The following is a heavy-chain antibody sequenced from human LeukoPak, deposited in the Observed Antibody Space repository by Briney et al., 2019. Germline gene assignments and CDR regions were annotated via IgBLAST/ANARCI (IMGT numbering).Heavy chain of an antibody. V-gene: IGHV3-7*01. D-gene: IGHD2-2*01. CDR2: IKQDGSEK. Sequence: PGGSLRLSCAASGFTFSSYWMSWVRQAPGKGLEWVANIKQDGSEKYYVDSVKGRFTISRDNAKNSLYLQMNSLRAEDTAVYYCARVACSSTSCYDDLDYWGQGTLVTVSS. CDR3: ARVACSSTSCYDDLDY. CDR1: GFTFSSYW. J-gene: IGHJ4*02.